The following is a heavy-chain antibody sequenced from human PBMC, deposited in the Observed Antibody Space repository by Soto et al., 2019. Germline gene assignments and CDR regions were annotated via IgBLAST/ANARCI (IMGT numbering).Heavy chain of an antibody. D-gene: IGHD3-3*02. V-gene: IGHV3-33*01. CDR1: GFTFSSYG. CDR2: IWYDGSNK. CDR3: ARGKTAPIFGVVPTASSFDY. Sequence: PGGSLRLSCAASGFTFSSYGMHWVRQAPGTGLEWVAVIWYDGSNKYYADSVKGRFTISRDNSKSTLYLQMNSLRAEDTAVYYCARGKTAPIFGVVPTASSFDYWGQGTLVTVSS. J-gene: IGHJ4*02.